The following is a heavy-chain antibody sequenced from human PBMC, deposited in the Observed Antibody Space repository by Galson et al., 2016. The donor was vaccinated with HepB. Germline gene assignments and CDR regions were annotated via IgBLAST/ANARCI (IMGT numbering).Heavy chain of an antibody. D-gene: IGHD6-19*01. V-gene: IGHV1-69*06. CDR2: VIPLFGTA. CDR3: ESRSGPDDF. Sequence: SVKVSRKASGGTFNNFAIAWVREAPGQGPEWVGGVIPLFGTASYAEKFQDRVTITADKSTSTTYMELRSLRSDDTALYYCESRSGPDDFWGQGTLVTVSS. CDR1: GGTFNNFA. J-gene: IGHJ4*03.